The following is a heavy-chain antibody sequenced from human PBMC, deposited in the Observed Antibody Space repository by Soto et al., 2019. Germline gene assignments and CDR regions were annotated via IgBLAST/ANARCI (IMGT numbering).Heavy chain of an antibody. CDR3: ARGRGVVPEDTCDI. J-gene: IGHJ3*02. CDR2: IIPILGIA. V-gene: IGHV1-69*02. Sequence: QVQLVQSGAEVKKPGSSVKVSCKASGGTFSSYTISWVRQAPGQGLEWMGRIIPILGIANYGQKFQGRVTITADKSTSTAYMELSSLRSEDTAVYYCARGRGVVPEDTCDIWGQGTMVTVSS. D-gene: IGHD2-2*01. CDR1: GGTFSSYT.